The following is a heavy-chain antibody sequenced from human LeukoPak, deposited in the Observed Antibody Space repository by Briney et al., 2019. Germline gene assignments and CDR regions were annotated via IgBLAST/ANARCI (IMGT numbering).Heavy chain of an antibody. V-gene: IGHV1-46*01. CDR3: ARGSGWYVGGY. CDR2: INPSGGST. Sequence: GASVKVSCKASGYTFTGYYMHWVRQAPGQGLEWMGIINPSGGSTTYAQKFQGRVTMTRDTSTSTVYMELSSLRSEDTAVYYCARGSGWYVGGYWGQGTLVTVSS. J-gene: IGHJ4*02. CDR1: GYTFTGYY. D-gene: IGHD6-19*01.